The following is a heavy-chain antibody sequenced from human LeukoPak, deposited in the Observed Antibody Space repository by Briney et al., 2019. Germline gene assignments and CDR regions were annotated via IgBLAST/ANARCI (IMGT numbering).Heavy chain of an antibody. J-gene: IGHJ4*02. V-gene: IGHV1-2*02. Sequence: GASVKGSCKASVDTFTGYYIHWVRQAPGQGLEWMGWINPNSGGTNYAQKFQDRVTMTRDTSISTAYTELSRLRSDDTAVYYCARGGRRLWACFEFWGQGTLVTVSS. CDR3: ARGGRRLWACFEF. CDR1: VDTFTGYY. CDR2: INPNSGGT. D-gene: IGHD5-18*01.